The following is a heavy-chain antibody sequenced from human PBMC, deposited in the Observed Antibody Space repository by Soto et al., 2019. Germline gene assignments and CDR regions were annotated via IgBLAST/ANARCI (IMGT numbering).Heavy chain of an antibody. Sequence: SETLSLTCAVSGGSISSSNWWSWVRQPPGKGLEWIGEIYHSGSTNYNPSLKSRVTISVDKSKNQFSLKLSSVTAADTAVYYCARDKGYYDSSGYYPTRWFDPWGQATLVTVSS. J-gene: IGHJ5*02. CDR1: GGSISSSNW. CDR2: IYHSGST. CDR3: ARDKGYYDSSGYYPTRWFDP. V-gene: IGHV4-4*02. D-gene: IGHD3-22*01.